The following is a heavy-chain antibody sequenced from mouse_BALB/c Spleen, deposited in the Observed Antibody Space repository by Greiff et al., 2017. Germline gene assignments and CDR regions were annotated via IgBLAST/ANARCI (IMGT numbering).Heavy chain of an antibody. CDR2: IWSGGST. CDR3: ARNGGSSPDWYFDV. Sequence: VQLKESGPGLVQPSQSLSITCTVSGFSLTSYGVHWVRQSPGKGLEWLGVIWSGGSTDYNAAFISRLSISKDNSKSQVFFKMNSLQANDTAIYYCARNGGSSPDWYFDVWGAGTTVTVSS. CDR1: GFSLTSYG. V-gene: IGHV2-2*02. J-gene: IGHJ1*01. D-gene: IGHD1-1*01.